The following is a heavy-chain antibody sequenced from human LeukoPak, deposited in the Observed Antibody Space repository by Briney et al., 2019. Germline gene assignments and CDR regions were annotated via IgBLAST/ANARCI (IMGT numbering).Heavy chain of an antibody. D-gene: IGHD3-16*02. V-gene: IGHV4-61*05. CDR2: IYYSGST. CDR3: ARCTGDYVWGSYRYRPPYNWFDP. Sequence: SETLSLTCTVSGGSISSSSYYWGWIRQPPGKGLEWIGYIYYSGSTNYNPSLKSRVTISVDTSKNQFSLKLSSVTAADTAVYYCARCTGDYVWGSYRYRPPYNWFDPWGQGTLVTVSS. J-gene: IGHJ5*02. CDR1: GGSISSSSYY.